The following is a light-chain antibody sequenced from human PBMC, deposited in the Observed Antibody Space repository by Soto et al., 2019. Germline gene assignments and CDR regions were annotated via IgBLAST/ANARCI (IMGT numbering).Light chain of an antibody. CDR2: DVS. CDR1: SSDVGSYNY. J-gene: IGLJ2*01. CDR3: SSYTSSSTLL. Sequence: QSVLTQPPSVSGSPGQSITISCSGTSSDVGSYNYVSWYQQHPDRAPKLMIYDVSNRPSGVSNRFSGSKSGNTASLTISGLQAEDEADYYCSSYTSSSTLLFGGGTKLTVL. V-gene: IGLV2-14*01.